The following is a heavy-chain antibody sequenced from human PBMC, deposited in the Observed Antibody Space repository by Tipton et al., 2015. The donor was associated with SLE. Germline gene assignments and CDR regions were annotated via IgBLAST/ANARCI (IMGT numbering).Heavy chain of an antibody. D-gene: IGHD7-27*01. CDR1: GFTFSSYG. CDR3: ARDSTGDDAFDI. Sequence: SLRLSCAASGFTFSSYGMHWVRQAPGKGLEWVAFIRYDGSNKYYADSVKGRFTISRDNSKNTLYLQMNSLRAEDTAVYYCARDSTGDDAFDIWGQGTMVTVSS. CDR2: IRYDGSNK. V-gene: IGHV3-30*02. J-gene: IGHJ3*02.